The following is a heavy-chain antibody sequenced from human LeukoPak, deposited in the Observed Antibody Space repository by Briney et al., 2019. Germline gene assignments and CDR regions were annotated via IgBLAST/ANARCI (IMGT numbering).Heavy chain of an antibody. CDR1: GFTFSTTW. Sequence: TGGSLRLSCAASGFTFSTTWMTWVRQAPGLGLEWVANIKQDGSERYYVDSVKGRFTISRDNAKNSLYLQMNSLRAEDTAVYYCARDFDWGQGTLVTVSS. CDR2: IKQDGSER. J-gene: IGHJ4*02. V-gene: IGHV3-7*04. CDR3: ARDFD.